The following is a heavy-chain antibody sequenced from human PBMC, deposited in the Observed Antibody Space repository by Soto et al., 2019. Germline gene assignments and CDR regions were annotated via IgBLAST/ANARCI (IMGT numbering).Heavy chain of an antibody. V-gene: IGHV1-18*01. CDR2: ISTYKGNT. Sequence: ASVKVSCKTSGYSFTSYGISWVRQAPGQGLEWMGWISTYKGNTKYAQKFQGRVTMTTDTSTSTAYMELRSLTSDDTAVYYCATRSPAFDYWGQGTLVTVSS. CDR1: GYSFTSYG. J-gene: IGHJ4*02. CDR3: ATRSPAFDY.